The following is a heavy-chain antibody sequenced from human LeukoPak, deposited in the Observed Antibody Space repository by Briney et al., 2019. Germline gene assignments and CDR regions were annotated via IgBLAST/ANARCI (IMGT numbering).Heavy chain of an antibody. Sequence: GASVKDSCKASGYTFTSYYMHWVRQAPGQGLEWMGIIDPSGGSTSYAQKFQGRVTMTRDTSTSTVYMELSSLRSEDTAVYYCARDLGSSGWEVIFDYWGQGTLVTVSS. CDR2: IDPSGGST. V-gene: IGHV1-46*01. J-gene: IGHJ4*02. CDR3: ARDLGSSGWEVIFDY. CDR1: GYTFTSYY. D-gene: IGHD6-19*01.